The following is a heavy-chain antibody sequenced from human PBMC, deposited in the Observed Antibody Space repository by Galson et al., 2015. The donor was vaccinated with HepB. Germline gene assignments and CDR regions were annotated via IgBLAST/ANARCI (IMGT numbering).Heavy chain of an antibody. CDR3: ARDIVVVPAAIHGGYYFDY. Sequence: SLRLSCAASGFTFSSYVMHWVRQAPGKGLEWVAVISYDGSNKYYADSVKGRFTISRDNSKNTLYLQMNSLRAEDSAVYYCARDIVVVPAAIHGGYYFDYWGQGTLVTVSS. J-gene: IGHJ4*02. V-gene: IGHV3-30-3*01. D-gene: IGHD2-2*02. CDR1: GFTFSSYV. CDR2: ISYDGSNK.